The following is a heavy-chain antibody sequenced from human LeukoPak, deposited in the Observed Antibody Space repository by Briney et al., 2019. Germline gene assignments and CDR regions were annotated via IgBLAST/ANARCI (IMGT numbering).Heavy chain of an antibody. Sequence: SETLSLTCTVSGGSISSSSYYWGWIRQPPGKGLEWIGSIYYSGSTCYNPSLKSRVTISVDTSKNQFSLKLSSVTAADTAVYYCARRPFDSSGYFDWGQGTLVTVSS. J-gene: IGHJ4*02. CDR2: IYYSGST. CDR3: ARRPFDSSGYFD. D-gene: IGHD3-22*01. CDR1: GGSISSSSYY. V-gene: IGHV4-39*01.